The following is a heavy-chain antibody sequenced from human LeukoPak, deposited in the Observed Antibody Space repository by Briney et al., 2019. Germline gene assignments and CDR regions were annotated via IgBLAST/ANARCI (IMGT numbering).Heavy chain of an antibody. J-gene: IGHJ1*01. CDR3: AYSSGYQQQ. D-gene: IGHD3-22*01. CDR2: INHSGST. CDR1: GGSLSDYY. Sequence: SQTLSLTRAVYGGSLSDYYWSWFRQPPGKGLEWIGEINHSGSTDYNPSLKSRVTISVDTSKNQFSLKLSSVTAADTAVYHCAYSSGYQQQWGQGALVTVSS. V-gene: IGHV4-34*01.